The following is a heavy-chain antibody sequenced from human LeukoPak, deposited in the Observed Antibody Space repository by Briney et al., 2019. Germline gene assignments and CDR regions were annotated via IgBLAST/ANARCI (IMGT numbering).Heavy chain of an antibody. J-gene: IGHJ4*02. CDR3: AIDKRQNSGPKRYCEY. CDR2: IYGGGSK. Sequence: GGSLRLSCAASGFTVSSNYMSGVREPPEKGLEWVAIIYGGGSKYYADSVKGRFTISRDNSKNTLYLQMNSLRAEDTAVYYCAIDKRQNSGPKRYCEYWGQGPLVTVSS. CDR1: GFTVSSNY. D-gene: IGHD3-10*01. V-gene: IGHV3-53*01.